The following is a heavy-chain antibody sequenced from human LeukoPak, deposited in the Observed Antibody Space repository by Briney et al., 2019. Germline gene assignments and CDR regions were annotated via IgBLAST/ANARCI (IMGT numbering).Heavy chain of an antibody. Sequence: GGSLRLSCAASGFTFSDYYMSWIRQAPGKGLKWVSYISSSGSTIYYADSVNGRFTISRDNAKNSLYLQMNSLRAEDTAVYYCARVGTDNYDFWSGYLYYFDYWGQGTLVTVSS. CDR1: GFTFSDYY. CDR2: ISSSGSTI. CDR3: ARVGTDNYDFWSGYLYYFDY. V-gene: IGHV3-11*04. J-gene: IGHJ4*02. D-gene: IGHD3-3*01.